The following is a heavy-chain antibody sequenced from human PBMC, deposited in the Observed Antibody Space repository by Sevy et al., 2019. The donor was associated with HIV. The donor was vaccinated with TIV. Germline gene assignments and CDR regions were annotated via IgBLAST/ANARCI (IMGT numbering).Heavy chain of an antibody. D-gene: IGHD3-22*01. J-gene: IGHJ4*02. Sequence: ASVKVSCKVSGKTLSELSMHWVRQAPGKGLEWMGRFDPEDGETIYAQKFQGRVTLTEDTSTDTAYMELRSLKSEDTAVYYCATTREYYEDSSGYLDFWGQATLVTVSS. CDR3: ATTREYYEDSSGYLDF. CDR1: GKTLSELS. V-gene: IGHV1-24*01. CDR2: FDPEDGET.